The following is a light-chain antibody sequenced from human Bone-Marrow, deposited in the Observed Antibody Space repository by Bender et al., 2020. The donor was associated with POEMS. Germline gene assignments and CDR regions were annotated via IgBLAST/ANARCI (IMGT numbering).Light chain of an antibody. Sequence: QSALTQPASVSGSPGQSITISCTGTSSDVGSYNLVSWYQQHPDRAPKLMIYEASKRPSGVSNRFSGSKSGSTASLTISVLQAEDEADYYCSTYITTTTRVFGGGTKLTVL. CDR2: EAS. CDR3: STYITTTTRV. J-gene: IGLJ3*02. CDR1: SSDVGSYNL. V-gene: IGLV2-14*02.